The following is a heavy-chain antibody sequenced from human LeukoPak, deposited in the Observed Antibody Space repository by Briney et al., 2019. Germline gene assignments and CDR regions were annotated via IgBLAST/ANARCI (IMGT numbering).Heavy chain of an antibody. CDR1: GGSISNYY. Sequence: PSETLSLTCSVSGGSISNYYWSWIRQPPGKGLEWVGYIHYSGSTNYNPSLKSRVTISVDTSKNQFPLKLTSVTAADTAVYYCARVDDTSGYFYKFDYWGQGTLVTVSS. V-gene: IGHV4-59*01. D-gene: IGHD3-22*01. J-gene: IGHJ4*02. CDR2: IHYSGST. CDR3: ARVDDTSGYFYKFDY.